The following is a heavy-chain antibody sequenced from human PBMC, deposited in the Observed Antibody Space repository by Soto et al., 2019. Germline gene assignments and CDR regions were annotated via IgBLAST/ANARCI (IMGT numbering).Heavy chain of an antibody. J-gene: IGHJ4*02. CDR3: ARGLAGRSSSWYDY. D-gene: IGHD6-13*01. CDR2: INHSGTT. V-gene: IGHV4-34*01. Sequence: PSETLSLTCAVYGGSFSGYFWSWIRQPPGKGLEWIGEINHSGTTNYNPSLKSRVTISVDTSKNQLSLKLSSVTAADTAVYYCARGLAGRSSSWYDYWGQGTLVTVSS. CDR1: GGSFSGYF.